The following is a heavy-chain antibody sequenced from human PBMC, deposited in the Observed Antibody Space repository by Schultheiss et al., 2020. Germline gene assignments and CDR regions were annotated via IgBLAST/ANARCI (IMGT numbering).Heavy chain of an antibody. D-gene: IGHD3-16*02. CDR2: IYYSGST. Sequence: SATLSLTCTVSGGSISSGGYYWSWIRQHPGKGLEWIGYIYYSGSTYYNPSLKSRVTISVDTSKNQFSLKLSSVTAADTAVYYCARGLSVLASTFDPWGQGTLVTVSS. V-gene: IGHV4-31*03. J-gene: IGHJ5*02. CDR1: GGSISSGGYY. CDR3: ARGLSVLASTFDP.